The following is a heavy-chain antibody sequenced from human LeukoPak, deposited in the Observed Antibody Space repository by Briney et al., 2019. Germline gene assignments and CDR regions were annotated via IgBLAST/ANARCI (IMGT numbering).Heavy chain of an antibody. V-gene: IGHV1-46*01. CDR2: INPSGGST. D-gene: IGHD5-12*01. CDR1: GYTFTSYY. J-gene: IGHJ4*02. CDR3: AIGYSGYDLDY. Sequence: ASVKVSCKASGYTFTSYYMHWVRLAPGQGLEWMGIINPSGGSTSYAQKFQGRVTITADKSTSTAYMELSSLRSEDTAVYYCAIGYSGYDLDYWGQGTLVTVSS.